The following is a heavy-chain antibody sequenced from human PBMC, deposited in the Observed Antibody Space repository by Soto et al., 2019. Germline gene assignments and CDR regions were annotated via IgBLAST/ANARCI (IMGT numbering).Heavy chain of an antibody. Sequence: SQTLSLTCAISGDSVSSNSAAWNWIRQSPSRGLEWLGRTYYRSKWYNDYAVSVKSRITINPDTSKNQFSLQLNSVTPEAPAVYSCARARSGSGWYGFAYWGQGTLVTVSS. CDR2: TYYRSKWYN. V-gene: IGHV6-1*01. D-gene: IGHD6-19*01. J-gene: IGHJ4*02. CDR3: ARARSGSGWYGFAY. CDR1: GDSVSSNSAA.